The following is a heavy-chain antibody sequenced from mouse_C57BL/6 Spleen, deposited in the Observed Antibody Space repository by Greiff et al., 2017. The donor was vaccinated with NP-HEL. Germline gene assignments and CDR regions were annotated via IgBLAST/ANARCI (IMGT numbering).Heavy chain of an antibody. V-gene: IGHV3-6*01. CDR3: ARLGRLGNYFDD. CDR1: GYSITSGYY. J-gene: IGHJ2*01. Sequence: EVQLQESGPGLVKPSQSLSLTCSVTGYSITSGYYWNWIRQFPGNKLEWMGYISYDGSNNYNPSLKNRISITRDTSKNQFFLKLNSVTTEDTATYYCARLGRLGNYFDDWGQGTTLTVSS. CDR2: ISYDGSN. D-gene: IGHD4-1*01.